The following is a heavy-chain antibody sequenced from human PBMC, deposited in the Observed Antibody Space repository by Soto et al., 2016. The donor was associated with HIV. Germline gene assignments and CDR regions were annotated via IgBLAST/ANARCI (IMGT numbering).Heavy chain of an antibody. V-gene: IGHV3-33*01. Sequence: VQLVESGGGVVQPGRSLRLSCAASGFTFSDYGMHWVRQSPGKGLEWVAVIWSHGRRQYYADSVKGRFTISRDNSKNTLYLQMNSLRAEDTSVYHCARDLMVQGVIWAFDIWGQGTMGHRLF. CDR3: ARDLMVQGVIWAFDI. D-gene: IGHD3-10*01. CDR1: GFTFSDYG. J-gene: IGHJ3*02. CDR2: IWSHGRRQ.